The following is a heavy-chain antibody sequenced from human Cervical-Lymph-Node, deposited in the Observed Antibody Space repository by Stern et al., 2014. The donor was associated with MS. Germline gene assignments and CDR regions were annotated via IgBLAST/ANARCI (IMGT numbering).Heavy chain of an antibody. CDR3: GKQVRE. CDR2: IYHSGSS. CDR1: GGSVSSDAYY. V-gene: IGHV4-61*08. Sequence: QVQLQESGPGLVKPSETLSLTCTVSGGSVSSDAYYWSWIRQSPGKGLVLIGYIYHSGSSSYNPSLKSRVTMSVDTSKNQFSLRLTSVTAADTAVYYCGKQVREWGRGTLVTVSS. J-gene: IGHJ4*02.